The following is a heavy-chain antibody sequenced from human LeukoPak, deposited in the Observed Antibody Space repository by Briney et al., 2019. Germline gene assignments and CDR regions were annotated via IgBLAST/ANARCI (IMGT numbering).Heavy chain of an antibody. Sequence: ASVEVSCKASGYTFTTYGISWVRQAPGQGLEWMGWISAYNGNTNYAQKLQGRVTMATDTSTSTAYMELRSLRSDDTAVYYCAREGAIAVAGTRDAFDIWGQGTMVTVSP. CDR1: GYTFTTYG. J-gene: IGHJ3*02. D-gene: IGHD6-19*01. V-gene: IGHV1-18*01. CDR2: ISAYNGNT. CDR3: AREGAIAVAGTRDAFDI.